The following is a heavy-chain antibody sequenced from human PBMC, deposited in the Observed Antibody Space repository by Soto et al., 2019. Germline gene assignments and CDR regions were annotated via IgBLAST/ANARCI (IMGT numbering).Heavy chain of an antibody. CDR1: GGSISSYY. V-gene: IGHV4-59*01. J-gene: IGHJ4*02. Sequence: QVQLQESGPGLVKPSETLSLTCTVSGGSISSYYWSWIRQPPGKGLEWIGYIYYSGSTNYNPSLKSRVTISVDTSKNQFSLKLSSVTAADTAVYYCARDLRDHLNGDPRGFDYWGQGTLVTVSS. CDR3: ARDLRDHLNGDPRGFDY. CDR2: IYYSGST. D-gene: IGHD4-17*01.